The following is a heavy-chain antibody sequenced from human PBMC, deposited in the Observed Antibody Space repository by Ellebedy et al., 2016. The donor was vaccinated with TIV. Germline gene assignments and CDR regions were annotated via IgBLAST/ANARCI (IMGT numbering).Heavy chain of an antibody. J-gene: IGHJ4*02. V-gene: IGHV3-21*01. CDR1: GFTFSNFW. CDR2: ISSSSSYI. Sequence: GESLKISCAASGFTFSNFWMSWVRQAPGKGLEWVSSISSSSSYIYYADSVKGRFTISRDNAKNSLYLQMNSLRAEDTAVYYCARDEGELDYWGQGTLVTVSS. CDR3: ARDEGELDY.